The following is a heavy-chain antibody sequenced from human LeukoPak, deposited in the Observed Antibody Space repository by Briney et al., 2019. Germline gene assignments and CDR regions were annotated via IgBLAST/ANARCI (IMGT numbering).Heavy chain of an antibody. Sequence: GGSLRLSCAATGFTFSTYAMNWVRQAPGKGLEWVSYISTNSSNIYYADSVKGRFTISRDNAKNSLYLQMNSLRDEDTAVYYCARGGSGYGDYYYFYGMDVWGQGTTVTVSS. D-gene: IGHD3-22*01. V-gene: IGHV3-48*02. CDR2: ISTNSSNI. CDR3: ARGGSGYGDYYYFYGMDV. J-gene: IGHJ6*02. CDR1: GFTFSTYA.